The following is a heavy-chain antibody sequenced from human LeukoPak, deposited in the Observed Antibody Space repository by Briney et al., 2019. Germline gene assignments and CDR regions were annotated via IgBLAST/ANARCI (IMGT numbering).Heavy chain of an antibody. D-gene: IGHD5-12*01. CDR3: ARGVATVPVDS. CDR2: ISYIVIT. Sequence: PSETLSLTCTVSGGSLSSYYWSWIRQPPGKGLEWIGYISYIVITNYNPSLESRVTISVDTSKNQFSLKLSSVTAADTAVYYCARGVATVPVDSWGQGTLVTVSS. J-gene: IGHJ4*02. CDR1: GGSLSSYY. V-gene: IGHV4-59*01.